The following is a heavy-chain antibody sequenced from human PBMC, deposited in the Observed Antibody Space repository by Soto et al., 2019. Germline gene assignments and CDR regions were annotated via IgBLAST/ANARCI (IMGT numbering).Heavy chain of an antibody. V-gene: IGHV3-73*02. D-gene: IGHD2-21*01. J-gene: IGHJ5*02. CDR2: IRSKANSYAT. CDR1: GFTFSGSA. CDR3: TRPLADSGPP. Sequence: EVQLVESGGGLVQPGGSLKLSCAASGFTFSGSAMHWVRQASGKGLEWVGRIRSKANSYATAYAASVKGRFTISRDDSKNTAYLQMNSLKTEDMAVYYCTRPLADSGPPWGQGTLVTVSS.